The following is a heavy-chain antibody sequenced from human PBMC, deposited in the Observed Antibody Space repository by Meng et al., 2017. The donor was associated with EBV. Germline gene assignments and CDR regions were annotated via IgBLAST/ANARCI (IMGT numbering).Heavy chain of an antibody. J-gene: IGHJ4*02. D-gene: IGHD6-19*01. Sequence: GAGAKRPGAQLKLSWKASGSPFTGYSMDWGGQAPGQGPEWMGRLHPNSGGTNDAQKFQGRVTMTSDTSISTAYLELSRLSTDDTAVYYCARVGIAVAGTGDYWGQGTLVTVSS. V-gene: IGHV1-2*06. CDR1: GSPFTGYS. CDR2: LHPNSGGT. CDR3: ARVGIAVAGTGDY.